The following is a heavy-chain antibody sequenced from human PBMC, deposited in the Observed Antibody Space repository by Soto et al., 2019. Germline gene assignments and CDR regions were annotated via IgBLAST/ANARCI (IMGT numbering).Heavy chain of an antibody. D-gene: IGHD6-19*01. V-gene: IGHV3-21*01. CDR1: GFTFSSYT. J-gene: IGHJ4*02. CDR3: ARGYSRGDH. Sequence: EVQLVESGGGLVKPGGSLRLSCAASGFTFSSYTMNWVRQAPGKGLEWVSSISSSSSYIYYADSVKGRFTISRDNAKNPLDRQVNSLGAEDAAGSDGARGYSRGDHWGQGTLVTVSS. CDR2: ISSSSSYI.